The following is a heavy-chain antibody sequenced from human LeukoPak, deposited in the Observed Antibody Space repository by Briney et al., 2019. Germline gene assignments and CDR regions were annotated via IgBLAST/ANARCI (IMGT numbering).Heavy chain of an antibody. D-gene: IGHD4-17*01. V-gene: IGHV3-33*01. J-gene: IGHJ6*02. CDR1: GFTFSSYG. Sequence: PGRSLRVSCAASGFTFSSYGMHWVRQAPGKGLEWVAVIWYDGSNKYYADSVKGRFTISRDNSKNTLYLQMNSLRAEDTAVYYCAREVEGDYGDLGRLGMDVWGQGTTVTVSS. CDR3: AREVEGDYGDLGRLGMDV. CDR2: IWYDGSNK.